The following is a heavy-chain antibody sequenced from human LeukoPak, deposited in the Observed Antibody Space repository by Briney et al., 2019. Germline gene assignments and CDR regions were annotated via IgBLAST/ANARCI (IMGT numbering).Heavy chain of an antibody. CDR2: INSDGGST. J-gene: IGHJ3*02. Sequence: GGSLRLSCAASGFTFSNYWKHWVRQAPGKGLVWVSRINSDGGSTKYADSVKGRFTISRDNAKNTLYLQMNSLRAEDTAVYYCVRDRAVSPFPPDAFDMWGQGTMVTVAS. D-gene: IGHD4-17*01. CDR3: VRDRAVSPFPPDAFDM. CDR1: GFTFSNYW. V-gene: IGHV3-74*01.